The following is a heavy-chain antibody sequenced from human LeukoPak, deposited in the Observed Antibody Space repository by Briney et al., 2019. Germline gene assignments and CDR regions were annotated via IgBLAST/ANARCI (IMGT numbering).Heavy chain of an antibody. Sequence: ASVTVSCKASGYTFTGYYMHWVRQAPGQGLEWMGWINPNNGDTHYAQKFQGTVTMTRDTSISTAYMGLSSLRSDDTAVYYCARGVAGVYFYYYMDVWGKGTTVTVSS. CDR2: INPNNGDT. V-gene: IGHV1-2*02. CDR3: ARGVAGVYFYYYMDV. D-gene: IGHD1-14*01. J-gene: IGHJ6*03. CDR1: GYTFTGYY.